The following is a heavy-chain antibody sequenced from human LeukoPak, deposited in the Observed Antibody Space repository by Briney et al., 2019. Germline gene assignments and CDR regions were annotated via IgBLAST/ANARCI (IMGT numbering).Heavy chain of an antibody. CDR1: GGSISSYY. CDR2: IYYSGST. D-gene: IGHD4-17*01. J-gene: IGHJ4*02. CDR3: ARCYYGDCDC. Sequence: SETLSLTCTVSGGSISSYYWSWIRQPPGKGLEWIGYIYYSGSTNYNPSLKSRVTISVDTSKNQFSLKLISVTAADTAVYYCARCYYGDCDCWGQGTLVTVSS. V-gene: IGHV4-59*08.